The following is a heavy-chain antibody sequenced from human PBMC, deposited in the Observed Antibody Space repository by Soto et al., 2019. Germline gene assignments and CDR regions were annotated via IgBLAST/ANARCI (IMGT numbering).Heavy chain of an antibody. V-gene: IGHV4-59*02. CDR1: GDSVNNYY. CDR3: ARRGPYYYYGMDV. J-gene: IGHJ6*02. Sequence: SETLSLTCTVSGDSVNNYYWSWIRQPPGKRLEWIGCIYYTGSTTYNPSLETRVTMSVDTSKNQFSLKLNSVNAADTAVYYCARRGPYYYYGMDVWGQGTTVTVSS. D-gene: IGHD3-10*01. CDR2: IYYTGST.